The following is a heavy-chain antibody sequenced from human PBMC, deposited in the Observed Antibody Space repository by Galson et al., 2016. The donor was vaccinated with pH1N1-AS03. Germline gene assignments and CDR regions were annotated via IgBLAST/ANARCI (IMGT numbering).Heavy chain of an antibody. J-gene: IGHJ4*02. CDR1: GGTFSNFA. D-gene: IGHD3-22*01. V-gene: IGHV1-69*13. Sequence: SVKVSCKASGGTFSNFAISWMRQAPGQGLEWMGGIHPIFGTVTYAQKFQGRLTVTADDSTSAAHMELSSLTSEDTAIYYCTRDRYYDGSGLKFFESEYWGQGTRVIVSS. CDR3: TRDRYYDGSGLKFFESEY. CDR2: IHPIFGTV.